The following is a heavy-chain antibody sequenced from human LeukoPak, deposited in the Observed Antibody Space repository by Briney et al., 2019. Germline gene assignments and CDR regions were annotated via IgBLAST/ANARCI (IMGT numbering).Heavy chain of an antibody. J-gene: IGHJ4*02. CDR2: INHSGST. V-gene: IGHV4-34*01. Sequence: PSETLSLTCAVYGGSFSGYYWSWIRQPPGKGLEWIGEINHSGSTNYNPSLKSRVTISVDTSKNQFSLRLSSVTAADTAVYYCVRAATIYGVPDYWGQGTLVTVSS. D-gene: IGHD4-17*01. CDR3: VRAATIYGVPDY. CDR1: GGSFSGYY.